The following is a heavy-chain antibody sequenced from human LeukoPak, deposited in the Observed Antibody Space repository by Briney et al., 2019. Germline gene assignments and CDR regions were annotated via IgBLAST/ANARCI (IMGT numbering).Heavy chain of an antibody. J-gene: IGHJ3*02. CDR3: AREGSYRESAFDI. Sequence: ASVKVSCKASGGTFSSYAISWVRQAPGQGLEWMGRIIPILGIANYAQKFQGRVTITADKSTSTAYMELSSLRSEDTAVYYCAREGSYRESAFDIWGQGTMVTVSS. D-gene: IGHD1-26*01. V-gene: IGHV1-69*04. CDR1: GGTFSSYA. CDR2: IIPILGIA.